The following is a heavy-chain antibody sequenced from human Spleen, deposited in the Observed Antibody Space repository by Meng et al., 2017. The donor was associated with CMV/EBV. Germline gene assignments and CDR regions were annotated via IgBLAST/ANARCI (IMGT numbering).Heavy chain of an antibody. CDR2: ISSSGSSK. CDR1: VFTSTTFD. J-gene: IGHJ4*02. CDR3: AGTPYGDYYFHY. Sequence: FAASVFTSTTFDIICIRQSPGKGLEWFSSISSSGSSKSYVASVKGRFTISRDNAKNSLYLQMHSLRAEDTAVYYCAGTPYGDYYFHYWGQGTLVTVSS. V-gene: IGHV3-21*01. D-gene: IGHD4-17*01.